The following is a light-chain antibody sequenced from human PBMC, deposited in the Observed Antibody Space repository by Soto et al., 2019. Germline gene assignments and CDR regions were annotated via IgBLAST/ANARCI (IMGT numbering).Light chain of an antibody. CDR1: SSNIGNNY. CDR2: ETN. V-gene: IGLV1-51*02. Sequence: QSVLTQPPSVSAAPGQTVTISCSGSSSNIGNNYVSWYQQLPGTVPKLLIYETNKRPSGIADRFSGSKSGTSATLGITGLQAGDEADYYCGTWDSSLSAVLFGGGTKLTVL. J-gene: IGLJ2*01. CDR3: GTWDSSLSAVL.